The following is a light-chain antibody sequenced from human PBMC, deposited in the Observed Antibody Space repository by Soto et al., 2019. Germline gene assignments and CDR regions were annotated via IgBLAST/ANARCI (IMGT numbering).Light chain of an antibody. V-gene: IGKV3-20*01. J-gene: IGKJ1*01. CDR3: QQYGSSPPT. Sequence: VLPQSPGTLSLSPGERATLSCRASQSVSSSYLAWYQQKPGQAPRLLIYGASSRATGIPDRFSGSGSGTDFTLTISRLEPEDFAVYYCQQYGSSPPTFGQGTKVDSK. CDR2: GAS. CDR1: QSVSSSY.